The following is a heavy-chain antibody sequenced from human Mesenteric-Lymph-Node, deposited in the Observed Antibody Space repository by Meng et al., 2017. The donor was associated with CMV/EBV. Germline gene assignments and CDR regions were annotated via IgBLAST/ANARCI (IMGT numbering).Heavy chain of an antibody. CDR1: GYSFTGYS. Sequence: QVQLVQSGAEVKKPGASGKVSGKASGYSFTGYSIHWVRQAPGQGLEWMGRINPKTGGRSYAQNFQGRVTMTRDTSINTAYMELSSLTSDDTAVYYCGRGQQTFDPWVQGTLVTVSS. D-gene: IGHD1-1*01. V-gene: IGHV1-2*06. CDR2: INPKTGGR. J-gene: IGHJ5*02. CDR3: GRGQQTFDP.